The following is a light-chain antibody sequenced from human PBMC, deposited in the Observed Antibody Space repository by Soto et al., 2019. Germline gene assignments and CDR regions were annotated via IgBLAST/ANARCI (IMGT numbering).Light chain of an antibody. CDR3: QHYDDWPGA. J-gene: IGKJ1*01. CDR2: GAS. V-gene: IGKV3-15*01. Sequence: EIVMTQSPDTLSESPGEKATLSCRASQSVRRNLAWYQQRPGQAPRLLIYGASTRATGIPARFSGSGSGTDFTLTITSLQSEDFAVYHCQHYDDWPGAFGQGTKVEIK. CDR1: QSVRRN.